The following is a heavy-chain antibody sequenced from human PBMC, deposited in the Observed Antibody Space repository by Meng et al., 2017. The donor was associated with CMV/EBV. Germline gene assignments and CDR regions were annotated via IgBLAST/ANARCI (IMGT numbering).Heavy chain of an antibody. CDR3: ARLIEGSGSPGDY. J-gene: IGHJ4*02. CDR2: IYPDDSDT. Sequence: GESLKISCKGSGHRFNNHWIVWVRQMPGKGLEWMGFIYPDDSDTSYSPSFQGQVTFSADKSISTVYLQWSSLKASDTAMYYCARLIEGSGSPGDYWGQGTLVTVSS. V-gene: IGHV5-51*01. CDR1: GHRFNNHW. D-gene: IGHD3-10*01.